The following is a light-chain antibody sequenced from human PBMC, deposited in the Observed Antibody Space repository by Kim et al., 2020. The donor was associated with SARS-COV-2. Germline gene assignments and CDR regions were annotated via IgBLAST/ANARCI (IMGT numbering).Light chain of an antibody. CDR1: SGSIASNY. Sequence: NFMLTQPHSVSESPGKTVTISCTRSSGSIASNYVQWYQQRPGSAPTTVIYEDNQRPSGVPDRFSSSIDSSSNSASLTISGLKTEDEADYYCQSYDSSNWVFGGGTQLT. CDR2: EDN. J-gene: IGLJ3*02. V-gene: IGLV6-57*04. CDR3: QSYDSSNWV.